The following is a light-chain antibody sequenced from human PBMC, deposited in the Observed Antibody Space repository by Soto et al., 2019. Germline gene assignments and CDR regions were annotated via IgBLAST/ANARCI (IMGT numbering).Light chain of an antibody. CDR1: QSVSNNY. CDR2: GAS. V-gene: IGKV3-20*01. CDR3: QQDGSSGT. Sequence: EIVLTQSPGTLSPSPGERATLSCRASQSVSNNYLAWYQQKPGQAPRLLIYGASNRATGIPDRFSGSGSGTDFTLTISRLEPEDFAVYYCQQDGSSGTFGQGTKVEIK. J-gene: IGKJ1*01.